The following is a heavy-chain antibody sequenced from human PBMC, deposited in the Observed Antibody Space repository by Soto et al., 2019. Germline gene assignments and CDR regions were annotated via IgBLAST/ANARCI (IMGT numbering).Heavy chain of an antibody. J-gene: IGHJ5*02. D-gene: IGHD3-10*01. CDR2: IGGSGAT. CDR3: ARDQGYFGKFIDWFDP. V-gene: IGHV3-23*01. CDR1: QFTFSSYV. Sequence: LRLSCAASQFTFSSYVMTWVRQAPGKGLEWVSTIGGSGATYYADSVKGRFTISRDNSKNTLYLQMSSLRAEDTAIYYCARDQGYFGKFIDWFDPWGQGTLVTVSS.